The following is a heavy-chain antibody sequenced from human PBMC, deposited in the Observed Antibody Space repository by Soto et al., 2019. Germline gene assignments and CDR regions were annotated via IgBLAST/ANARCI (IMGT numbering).Heavy chain of an antibody. D-gene: IGHD1-26*01. J-gene: IGHJ6*02. Sequence: ASVKVSCKASGDTFSNYAICWVRQAPGQGLEWIGGIIPILGSANYAQKFQGRVTISADGSTNTANLELSSLRSEDTAVYYCARFKVGTTTGYYYGMDVWGQGTTVTVSS. V-gene: IGHV1-69*13. CDR1: GDTFSNYA. CDR2: IIPILGSA. CDR3: ARFKVGTTTGYYYGMDV.